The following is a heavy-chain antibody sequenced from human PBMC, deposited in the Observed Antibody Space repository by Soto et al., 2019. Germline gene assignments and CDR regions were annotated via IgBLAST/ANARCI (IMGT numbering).Heavy chain of an antibody. D-gene: IGHD6-19*01. V-gene: IGHV1-69*12. J-gene: IGHJ3*02. CDR3: AREASGAGTFREDASDI. CDR1: GDTFSNYA. Sequence: QVQLVQSGAEVKKPGSSVKVACKVSGDTFSNYAINWVRQAPVQGLEWMGAIDPIFTLTSYAQKFQGTVTIPADDSTITAYMELSSLRVDDTVTYYCAREASGAGTFREDASDIWGQGTMVTVSS. CDR2: IDPIFTLT.